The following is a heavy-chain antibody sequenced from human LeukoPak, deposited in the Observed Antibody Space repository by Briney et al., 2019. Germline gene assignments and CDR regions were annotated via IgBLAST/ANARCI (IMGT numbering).Heavy chain of an antibody. V-gene: IGHV3-53*01. CDR1: GLTVSSTS. Sequence: GGSLRLSCAASGLTVSSTSMSWVRQAPGKGLEWVSVIYSGGSLYYADSVKGRFTISRDISKNTLFLQMNSLRAEDTAVYYCAGDANSYCGGDCYSLWGQGTLVTVSS. D-gene: IGHD2-21*02. CDR2: IYSGGSL. CDR3: AGDANSYCGGDCYSL. J-gene: IGHJ4*02.